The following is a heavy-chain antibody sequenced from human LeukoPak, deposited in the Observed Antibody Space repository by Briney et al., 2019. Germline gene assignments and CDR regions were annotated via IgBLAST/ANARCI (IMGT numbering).Heavy chain of an antibody. Sequence: SETLSLTCTVSGASIRSHHWTWIRQPPGKGLEWIGNVYYVGSTSYSPSLKSRVTISLDTSKNQFSLEMNSVTAADTAVYYCARSGVSSAYYSFWGQGILVTVSS. CDR1: GASIRSHH. J-gene: IGHJ4*02. CDR2: VYYVGST. V-gene: IGHV4-59*11. D-gene: IGHD3-22*01. CDR3: ARSGVSSAYYSF.